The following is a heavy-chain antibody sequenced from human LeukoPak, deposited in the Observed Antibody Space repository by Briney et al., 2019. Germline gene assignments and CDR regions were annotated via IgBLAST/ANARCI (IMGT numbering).Heavy chain of an antibody. CDR1: GFTFSDYY. CDR3: ARDNHKDDFWSGFDY. Sequence: GSLRLSCAASGFTFSDYYMSWIPQAPGKGLEWVSSISSSSSYICYADSVKGRFTNSRDNAKNSLYLQMNSLRAEDTAVYYCARDNHKDDFWSGFDYWGRGTLVTVSS. CDR2: ISSSSSYI. D-gene: IGHD3-3*01. J-gene: IGHJ4*02. V-gene: IGHV3-11*06.